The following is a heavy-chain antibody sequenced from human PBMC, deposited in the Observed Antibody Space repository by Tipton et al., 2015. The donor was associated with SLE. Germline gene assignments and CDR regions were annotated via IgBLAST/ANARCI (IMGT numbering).Heavy chain of an antibody. V-gene: IGHV4-61*02. D-gene: IGHD3-22*01. J-gene: IGHJ4*02. CDR2: IYTSGST. Sequence: TLSLTCTVSGASISSGSTYWSWIRRPAGKGLEWIGRIYTSGSTDYNPSLKSRVTISADRSKNQFSLNLSSVTAADTAVYYCARDEYRYDTTGYHLLGHFDFWGQGTLVTVSS. CDR1: GASISSGSTY. CDR3: ARDEYRYDTTGYHLLGHFDF.